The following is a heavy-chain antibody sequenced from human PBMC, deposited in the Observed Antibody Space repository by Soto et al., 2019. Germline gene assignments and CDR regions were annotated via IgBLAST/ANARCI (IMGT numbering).Heavy chain of an antibody. J-gene: IGHJ6*02. Sequence: DSVNVSCTASGYTFSTYAMNWERQATGHRLELMGWINDGNGNTNFSQKFLGRVTPTRXXXXTXTXMXLXXXRTDDTAVYYCARGPFTMLLSNDYYYAMDVWG. CDR1: GYTFSTYA. V-gene: IGHV1-3*01. CDR2: INDGNGNT. CDR3: ARGPFTMLLSNDYYYAMDV. D-gene: IGHD3-10*02.